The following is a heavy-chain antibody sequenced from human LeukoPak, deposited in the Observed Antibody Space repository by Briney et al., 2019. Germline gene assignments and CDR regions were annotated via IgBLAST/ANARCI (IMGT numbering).Heavy chain of an antibody. CDR2: ITIGGFT. Sequence: PGGSLRLSCAVSGFSTSSYAMSWVRQAPGEGLEWVSAITIGGFTYYADSVKGRFTVSRGTSQNALFLEMNNLRVNDSALYYCVKGLYSLPDVTWGQGTLVTVSS. CDR1: GFSTSSYA. CDR3: VKGLYSLPDVT. V-gene: IGHV3-23*01. J-gene: IGHJ5*02. D-gene: IGHD5-18*01.